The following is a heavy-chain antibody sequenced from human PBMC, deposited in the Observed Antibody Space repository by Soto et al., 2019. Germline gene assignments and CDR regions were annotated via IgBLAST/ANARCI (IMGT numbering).Heavy chain of an antibody. Sequence: LRLSCAGSGFMFSNFAMTWVRQAPGKGLEWVSTTRSNGEHTYYADSVKGRFTVSRDNSKNTLFLEMSSLRAEDTAIYYCAKDSKSVSVSAARVYGMDVWGQGTTVTVSS. CDR1: GFMFSNFA. J-gene: IGHJ6*02. CDR2: TRSNGEHT. V-gene: IGHV3-23*01. CDR3: AKDSKSVSVSAARVYGMDV. D-gene: IGHD2-2*01.